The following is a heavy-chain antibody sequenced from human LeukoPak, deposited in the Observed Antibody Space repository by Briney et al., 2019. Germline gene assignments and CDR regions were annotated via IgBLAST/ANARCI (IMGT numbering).Heavy chain of an antibody. Sequence: SETLSLTCTVSGGSISSYYWSWLRQPPGKGLEWIGYIYYSGSTNYNPSLKSRVTISVDTSKNQFFLKLSSVTAADTAVYYCARLFGHSYGLVDYWGQGTLVTVSS. CDR1: GGSISSYY. D-gene: IGHD5-18*01. V-gene: IGHV4-59*01. CDR3: ARLFGHSYGLVDY. J-gene: IGHJ4*02. CDR2: IYYSGST.